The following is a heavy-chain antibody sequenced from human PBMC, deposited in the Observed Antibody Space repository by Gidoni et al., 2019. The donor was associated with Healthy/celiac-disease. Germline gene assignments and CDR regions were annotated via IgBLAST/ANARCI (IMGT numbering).Heavy chain of an antibody. V-gene: IGHV3-43*01. J-gene: IGHJ3*02. D-gene: IGHD6-13*01. CDR1: GFTFDDYT. CDR3: HIRPSSWYTPLGAFDI. CDR2: ISWDGGST. Sequence: EVQLVESGGVVVQPGGALRRSCAASGFTFDDYTMHWVRQAPGKGLEWVSLISWDGGSTYYADSVKGRFTISRDNSKNSLYLQMNSLRTEDTALYYCHIRPSSWYTPLGAFDIWGQGTMVTVSS.